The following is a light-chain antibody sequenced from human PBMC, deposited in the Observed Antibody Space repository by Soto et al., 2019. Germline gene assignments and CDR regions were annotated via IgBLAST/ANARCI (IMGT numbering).Light chain of an antibody. J-gene: IGLJ1*01. CDR3: SSYTSSGTPYV. CDR2: DVS. Sequence: QSALTQPASVSGSPGQSITISCSGTSSDVGSYDYVSWYQQYPGKAPTLMIYDVSDRPSGVSNRFSGSKSGNTASLTISGLQAEDEADYYCSSYTSSGTPYVFGSGTKLTVL. CDR1: SSDVGSYDY. V-gene: IGLV2-14*03.